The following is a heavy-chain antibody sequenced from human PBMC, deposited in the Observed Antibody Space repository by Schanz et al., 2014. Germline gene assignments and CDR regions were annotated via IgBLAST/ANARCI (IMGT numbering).Heavy chain of an antibody. CDR1: GFTFITYT. D-gene: IGHD2-15*01. CDR2: ISSGSSYA. CDR3: AKGMGYCSGGTCYDYYYYGLDV. J-gene: IGHJ6*02. Sequence: EVQLVESGGGLVKPGGSLRLSCEASGFTFITYTMNWVRQAPGKGLEWVSDISSGSSYANYADSVKGRFTISRDNAKNSLYLQMNSLRADDTAVFYCAKGMGYCSGGTCYDYYYYGLDVWGQGTTVTVSS. V-gene: IGHV3-21*05.